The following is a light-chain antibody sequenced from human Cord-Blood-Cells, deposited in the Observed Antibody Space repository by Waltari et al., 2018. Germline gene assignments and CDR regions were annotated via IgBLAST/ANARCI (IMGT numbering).Light chain of an antibody. CDR3: AAWVDSLNGYV. V-gene: IGLV1-44*01. Sequence: QSVLTQPPSASGTPGQRVTISCSGSRSNIRSNPVNWYQQLPGTAPKLLIYSNNQRPSGVPDRFSGSKSGTSASLAISGLQSEDEADYYCAAWVDSLNGYVFGTGTKVTVL. J-gene: IGLJ1*01. CDR2: SNN. CDR1: RSNIRSNP.